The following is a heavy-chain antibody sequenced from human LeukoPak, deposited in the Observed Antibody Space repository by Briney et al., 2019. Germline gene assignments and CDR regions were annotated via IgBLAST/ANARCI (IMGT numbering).Heavy chain of an antibody. D-gene: IGHD5-24*01. CDR2: IFYSGST. V-gene: IGHV4-39*07. Sequence: SETLSLTCTVSGGSISTSNYYWGWIRQPPGKGLEWIGNIFYSGSTYYSPSVKSRVTISLDTSRNQFSLKLNSVTAADTAVYYCARVEMATIGAFDIWGQGTMVTVSS. CDR1: GGSISTSNYY. CDR3: ARVEMATIGAFDI. J-gene: IGHJ3*02.